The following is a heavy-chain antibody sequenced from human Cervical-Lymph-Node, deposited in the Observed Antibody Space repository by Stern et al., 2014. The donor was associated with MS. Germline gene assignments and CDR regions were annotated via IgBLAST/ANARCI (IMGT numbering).Heavy chain of an antibody. J-gene: IGHJ4*02. V-gene: IGHV1-2*02. D-gene: IGHD2-8*01. CDR1: GYTFTDYY. CDR3: GRRNCPNGICYIDY. CDR2: TSPTSGVT. Sequence: QVQLGESGPEVKKPGASVQVSCKTSGYTFTDYYIHWVRQAPGQGLEWVGWTSPTSGVTDYARQFQGRVTFTGDTSTTTSYMDLRSLRYDDTAVYYFGRRNCPNGICYIDYWGQGSLVTVSS.